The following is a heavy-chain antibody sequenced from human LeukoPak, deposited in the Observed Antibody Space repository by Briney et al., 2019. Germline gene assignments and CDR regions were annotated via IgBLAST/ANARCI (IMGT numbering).Heavy chain of an antibody. CDR3: ARGVVPAAPDFDY. J-gene: IGHJ4*02. CDR1: GDSISSSTYY. V-gene: IGHV4-39*07. D-gene: IGHD2-2*01. CDR2: IYNSGTT. Sequence: PSETLSLTCTVSGDSISSSTYYWGWVRQPPGKGLEWIGSIYNSGTTYYNPSLKSRVTISVDTSKNQFSLKQSSVTAADTAVYYCARGVVPAAPDFDYWGQGTLVTVSS.